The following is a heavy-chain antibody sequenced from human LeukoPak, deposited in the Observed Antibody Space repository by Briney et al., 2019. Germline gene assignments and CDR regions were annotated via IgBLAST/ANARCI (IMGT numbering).Heavy chain of an antibody. V-gene: IGHV4-39*07. Sequence: SETLSLTCTVSGDSISRSSYYWGWIRQPPGKGLEWIGSMYYSGSTYYNPSLKSRVTISVDTSKNQFSLKLSSVTAADTAVYYCARGANYNWDSWGQGTLVTVSS. CDR3: ARGANYNWDS. D-gene: IGHD1-20*01. CDR1: GDSISRSSYY. CDR2: MYYSGST. J-gene: IGHJ4*02.